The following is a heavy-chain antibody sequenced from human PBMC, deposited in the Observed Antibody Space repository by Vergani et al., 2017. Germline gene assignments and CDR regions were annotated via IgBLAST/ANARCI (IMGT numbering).Heavy chain of an antibody. V-gene: IGHV1-18*01. CDR2: ISAYNGNT. Sequence: QVQLVQSGAEVKKPGASVKVSCKASGYTFTSYGISWVRQAPGQGLEWMGWISAYNGNTKYAQKLQGRVTLTTDTSTSTAYMELRSLRSDDTAVYYCARVPLQQLGQMGIFDYWGQGTLVTVSS. D-gene: IGHD6-13*01. J-gene: IGHJ4*02. CDR3: ARVPLQQLGQMGIFDY. CDR1: GYTFTSYG.